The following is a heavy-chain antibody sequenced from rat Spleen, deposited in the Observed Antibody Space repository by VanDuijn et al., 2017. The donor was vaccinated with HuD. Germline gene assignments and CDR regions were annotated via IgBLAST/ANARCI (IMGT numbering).Heavy chain of an antibody. CDR3: ATQGELGYFDF. CDR2: ISYRGSA. D-gene: IGHD5-1*01. Sequence: EVQLQESGPGLVKPSQSLSLTCSVTDYSITSNYWAWIRKFPGNKMEWIGHISYRGSASYNSSLKSRISITRDTSKNQFFLQLDSVTTEDTATYYCATQGELGYFDFWGPGTMVTVSS. J-gene: IGHJ1*01. V-gene: IGHV3-1*01. CDR1: DYSITSNY.